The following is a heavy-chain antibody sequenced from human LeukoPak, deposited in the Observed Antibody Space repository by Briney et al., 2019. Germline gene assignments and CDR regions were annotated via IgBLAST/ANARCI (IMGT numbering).Heavy chain of an antibody. CDR3: AVLDYDSITDY. V-gene: IGHV3-7*01. D-gene: IGHD3-22*01. Sequence: PGGSLRLSCAASGFTFTNYWMSWVRQAPGKGLEWVANIKPDGSEKYYVDSVKGRFTISRDNAKNTLYLQMNSLRAEDTAVYYCAVLDYDSITDYWGQGTLVTVSS. CDR2: IKPDGSEK. J-gene: IGHJ4*02. CDR1: GFTFTNYW.